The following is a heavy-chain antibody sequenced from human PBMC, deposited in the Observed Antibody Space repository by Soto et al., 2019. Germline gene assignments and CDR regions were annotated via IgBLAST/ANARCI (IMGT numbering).Heavy chain of an antibody. CDR1: GYTFTSYD. CDR2: MNPNSGNT. CDR3: ARPPLRYCSSTSCYYYYMDV. D-gene: IGHD2-2*01. J-gene: IGHJ6*03. V-gene: IGHV1-8*01. Sequence: RASVKVSCKASGYTFTSYDINWVRQATGQGLEWMGWMNPNSGNTGYAQKFQGRVTMTRNTSISTAYMELSSLRSEDTAVYYCARPPLRYCSSTSCYYYYMDVWGKGTTVTVSS.